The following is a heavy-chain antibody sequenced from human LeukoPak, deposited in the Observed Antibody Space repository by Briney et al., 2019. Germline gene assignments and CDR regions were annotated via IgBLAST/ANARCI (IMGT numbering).Heavy chain of an antibody. Sequence: GGSLRLSCAASGFTFSSYSMNWVRQAPGKGLEWVSSISSSSSYIYYADSVKGRFTISRDNAKNSLYLQMNSLRAEDTAVYYCARSGNFWSGYYIDYWGQGTLVTVPS. D-gene: IGHD3-3*01. CDR3: ARSGNFWSGYYIDY. J-gene: IGHJ4*02. CDR1: GFTFSSYS. V-gene: IGHV3-21*01. CDR2: ISSSSSYI.